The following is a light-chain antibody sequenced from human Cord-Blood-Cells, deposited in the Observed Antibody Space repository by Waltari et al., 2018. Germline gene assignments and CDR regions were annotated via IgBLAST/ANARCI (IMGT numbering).Light chain of an antibody. CDR1: SLSSYY. J-gene: IGLJ2*01. CDR3: NSRDSSGNHLVV. CDR2: GKN. Sequence: SSELTQDPAVSVALGQTVRITCQGDSLSSYYASWYQQKPGQAPVIVLYGKNNRPSGIPDRFSGSSSGNTASLTITGAQAEDEADYYCNSRDSSGNHLVVFGGGTKLTVL. V-gene: IGLV3-19*01.